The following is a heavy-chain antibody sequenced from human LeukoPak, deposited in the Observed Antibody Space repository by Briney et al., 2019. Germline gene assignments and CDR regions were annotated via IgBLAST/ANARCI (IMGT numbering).Heavy chain of an antibody. J-gene: IGHJ4*02. D-gene: IGHD3-10*01. CDR1: GGSFSAFH. V-gene: IGHV4-34*01. CDR2: MKQSGTP. Sequence: SETLSLTCAVYGGSFSAFHWNWSRQSPARGLEWLGEMKQSGTPRYNPSLQSRVTISVDKSKNQFSLNVRSVTAADTAVYYCASRPFLYGFRNYFDNWAQGPLVTVSS. CDR3: ASRPFLYGFRNYFDN.